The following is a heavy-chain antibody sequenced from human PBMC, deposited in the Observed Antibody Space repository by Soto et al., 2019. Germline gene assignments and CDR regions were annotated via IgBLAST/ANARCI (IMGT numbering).Heavy chain of an antibody. J-gene: IGHJ6*03. CDR2: IGAYNGDT. CDR1: GYTFTNYG. CDR3: ARVRQRVGYFYYYMDV. D-gene: IGHD6-6*01. V-gene: IGHV1-18*01. Sequence: QVQLLQSGAEVKRPGASVKVSCKASGYTFTNYGVTWVRQAPGQGLEWMGWIGAYNGDTHYTQKLQGRVTMTTDTSAGTAYMELRGLRSDDTAVYYCARVRQRVGYFYYYMDVWGKGTTVAVSS.